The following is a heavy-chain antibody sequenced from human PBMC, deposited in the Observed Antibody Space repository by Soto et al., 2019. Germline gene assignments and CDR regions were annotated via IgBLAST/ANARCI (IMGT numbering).Heavy chain of an antibody. V-gene: IGHV4-59*01. CDR2: VYYSGGS. CDR3: ARVVVPAPCCAFDL. D-gene: IGHD6-6*01. CDR1: GDSIMNNH. J-gene: IGHJ3*01. Sequence: PSETLSLTCTISGDSIMNNHRSWIRQPPGKDLEYIGFVYYSGGSNYNPSLKSRVTMSTDTSRNQVSLKLNSVTAADTAVYYCARVVVPAPCCAFDLWGHGTVVTVS.